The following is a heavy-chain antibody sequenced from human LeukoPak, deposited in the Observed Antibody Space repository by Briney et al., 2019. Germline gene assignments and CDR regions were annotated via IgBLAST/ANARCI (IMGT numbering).Heavy chain of an antibody. Sequence: ASVKVSCKASGYTFTSYAMHWVRQAPGQRLEWMGWINAGNGNTKYSQKFQGRVTMTADESTSTASMELSSLRSEDTAVYFCARAEYYYDSSGFTSFYLDSWGQGTLITVSS. D-gene: IGHD3-22*01. CDR2: INAGNGNT. V-gene: IGHV1-3*01. CDR1: GYTFTSYA. J-gene: IGHJ4*02. CDR3: ARAEYYYDSSGFTSFYLDS.